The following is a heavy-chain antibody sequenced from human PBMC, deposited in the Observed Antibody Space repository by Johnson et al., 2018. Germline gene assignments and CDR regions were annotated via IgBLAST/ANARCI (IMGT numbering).Heavy chain of an antibody. CDR2: LNWDGVNP. CDR3: ARDPGAVVVVAANAFDI. Sequence: EVQLLETGGGVVRPGESLRLSCAASGFTFADYGMSWVRQAPGTGLEWLSGLNWDGVNPRYADSMKGRFTISRDNAKNSLYLEMNSLRAEDTALHYCARDPGAVVVVAANAFDIWGQGTMVTVSS. V-gene: IGHV3-20*04. CDR1: GFTFADYG. J-gene: IGHJ3*02. D-gene: IGHD2-15*01.